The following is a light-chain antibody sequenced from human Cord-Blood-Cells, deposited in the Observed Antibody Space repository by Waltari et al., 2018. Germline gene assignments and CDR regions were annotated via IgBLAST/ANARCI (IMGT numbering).Light chain of an antibody. CDR3: QQYNSYSYT. J-gene: IGKJ2*01. CDR2: KAS. Sequence: DIQMTQSPSTLSASVGDRVTITCRASQSISSWLAWYKQKPGKAPKLLIYKASSLESGFXSRFXGSGSGTEFTLTISSLQPDDFATYYYQQYNSYSYTFGQGTKLEIK. V-gene: IGKV1-5*03. CDR1: QSISSW.